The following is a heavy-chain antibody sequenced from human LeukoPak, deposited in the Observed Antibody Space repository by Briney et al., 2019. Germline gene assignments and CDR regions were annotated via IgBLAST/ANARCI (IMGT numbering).Heavy chain of an antibody. V-gene: IGHV1-2*06. J-gene: IGHJ5*02. Sequence: ASVKVSCKASRCTFTGYYMHWVRQAPGQGLEWMGRINPNSGGTNYAQKFQGRVTMTRDTSISTAYMELSRLRSDDTAVYYCARGPAGGYCSSTSCPPVHWFDPWGQGTLVTVSS. CDR1: RCTFTGYY. CDR3: ARGPAGGYCSSTSCPPVHWFDP. CDR2: INPNSGGT. D-gene: IGHD2-2*01.